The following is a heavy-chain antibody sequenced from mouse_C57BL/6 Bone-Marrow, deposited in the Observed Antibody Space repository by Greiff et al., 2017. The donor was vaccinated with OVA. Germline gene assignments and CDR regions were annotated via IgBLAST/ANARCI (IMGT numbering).Heavy chain of an antibody. J-gene: IGHJ2*01. Sequence: QVQLKQSGADLARPGASVKMSCKASGYTFTSYTMHWVKQRPGQGLEWIGYINPSSGYTKYNQKFKDKATLTADKSSSTAYMQLSSLTSEDSAVYYCARLTGPYFDYWGQGTTLTVSS. D-gene: IGHD4-1*01. CDR3: ARLTGPYFDY. CDR2: INPSSGYT. V-gene: IGHV1-4*01. CDR1: GYTFTSYT.